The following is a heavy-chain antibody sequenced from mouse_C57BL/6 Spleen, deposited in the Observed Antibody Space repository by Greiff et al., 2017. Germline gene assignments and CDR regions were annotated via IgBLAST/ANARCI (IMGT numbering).Heavy chain of an antibody. CDR2: IDPSDSYT. D-gene: IGHD3-2*02. V-gene: IGHV1-69*01. CDR3: ARGDSSGLYAMDY. Sequence: QVQLKQPGAELVMPGASVKLSCKASGYTFTSYWMHWVKQRPGQGLEWIGEIDPSDSYTNYNQKFKGKSTLTVDKSSSTAYMQLSSLTSEDSAVYYCARGDSSGLYAMDYWGQGTSVTVSS. J-gene: IGHJ4*01. CDR1: GYTFTSYW.